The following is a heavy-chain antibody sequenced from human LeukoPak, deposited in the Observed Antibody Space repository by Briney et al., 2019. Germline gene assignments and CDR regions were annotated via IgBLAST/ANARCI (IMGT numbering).Heavy chain of an antibody. J-gene: IGHJ4*02. CDR3: ARVLTMTTVTLGDY. CDR2: ISAYNGNT. Sequence: ASVKVSCKASGFTFTSYAISWVRQAPGQGLEWMGWISAYNGNTNYAQKLQGRVTMTTDTSTSTAYMELKSLRSDDTAVYYCARVLTMTTVTLGDYWGQGTLVTVSS. CDR1: GFTFTSYA. D-gene: IGHD4-17*01. V-gene: IGHV1-18*01.